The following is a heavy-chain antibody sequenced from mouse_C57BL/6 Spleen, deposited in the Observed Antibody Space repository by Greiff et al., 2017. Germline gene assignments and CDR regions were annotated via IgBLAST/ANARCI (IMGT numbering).Heavy chain of an antibody. Sequence: VQLKESGPELVKPGASVKISCKASGYSFTDYNLNWVKQSNGKSLEWIGVINPNYGTTSYNQKFKGKATLTVDQSSSTAYMQLNSLTSEDSAVYYCARGYGSSPSYWYFDVWGTGTTVTVSS. CDR3: ARGYGSSPSYWYFDV. J-gene: IGHJ1*03. CDR1: GYSFTDYN. V-gene: IGHV1-39*01. CDR2: INPNYGTT. D-gene: IGHD1-1*01.